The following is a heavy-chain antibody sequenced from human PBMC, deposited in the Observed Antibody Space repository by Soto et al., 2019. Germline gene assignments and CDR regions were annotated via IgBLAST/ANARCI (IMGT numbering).Heavy chain of an antibody. J-gene: IGHJ6*02. CDR3: ARLNSSSWYIGFGMDV. CDR1: GFTFSSYS. CDR2: ISSSSSYI. D-gene: IGHD6-13*01. V-gene: IGHV3-21*01. Sequence: GGSLRLSCAASGFTFSSYSMNWVRQAPGKGLEWVSSISSSSSYIYYADSVKGRFTISRDNAKNSLYLQMNSLRAEDTAVYYCARLNSSSWYIGFGMDVWGQGTTVTVSS.